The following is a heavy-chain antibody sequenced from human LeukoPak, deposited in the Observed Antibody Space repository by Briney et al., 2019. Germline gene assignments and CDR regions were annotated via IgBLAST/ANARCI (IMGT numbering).Heavy chain of an antibody. CDR3: ARDRYYYDSSGYWGQITYYYYYGMDV. Sequence: GGSLRLSCAASGFTFSSDAMSWVRQAPGKGLEWVSAISGSGGSTYYADSVKGRFTISRDNSKNTLYLQMNSLRAEDTAVYFCARDRYYYDSSGYWGQITYYYYYGMDVWGQGTTVTVSS. V-gene: IGHV3-23*01. D-gene: IGHD3-22*01. CDR2: ISGSGGST. CDR1: GFTFSSDA. J-gene: IGHJ6*02.